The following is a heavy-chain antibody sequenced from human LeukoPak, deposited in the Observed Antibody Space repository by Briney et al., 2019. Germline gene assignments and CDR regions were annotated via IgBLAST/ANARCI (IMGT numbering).Heavy chain of an antibody. CDR3: ARSSSSWYED. V-gene: IGHV1-46*01. J-gene: IGHJ4*02. D-gene: IGHD6-13*01. Sequence: ASVKVSCKASGYTFTGYYMHWVRQAPGQGLEWMGWINPSGGSTSHAQKFQGRVIMTRDTSTSTVYMELSSLRSEDTAVYYCARSSSSWYEDWGQGTLVTVSS. CDR2: INPSGGST. CDR1: GYTFTGYY.